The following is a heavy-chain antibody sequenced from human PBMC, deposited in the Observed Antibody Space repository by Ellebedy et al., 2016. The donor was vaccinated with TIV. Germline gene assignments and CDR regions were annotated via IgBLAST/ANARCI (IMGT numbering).Heavy chain of an antibody. Sequence: AASVKVSCKASGFTFTTFGISWARQPPGQGLEWMGWISADTGNTKYAQKGQGRVTMTTDTSTSIAYMELRSLRSDDTAVYYCAREWGFDPWGQGTLVTVSS. D-gene: IGHD1-26*01. CDR2: ISADTGNT. J-gene: IGHJ5*02. CDR3: AREWGFDP. V-gene: IGHV1-18*04. CDR1: GFTFTTFG.